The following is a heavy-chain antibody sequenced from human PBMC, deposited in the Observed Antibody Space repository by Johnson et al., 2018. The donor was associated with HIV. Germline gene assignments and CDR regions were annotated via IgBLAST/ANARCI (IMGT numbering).Heavy chain of an antibody. Sequence: QVQLVESGGGVVQPGRSLRLSCAVSGFTFSDYGIHWVRQAPGKGLEWVAVISYDGSNKYYADSVKGRFTISRDNSKNTLYLQMNSLRAEDTAVYYCARGYGGNYDAFDIWGQGTMVTVSS. V-gene: IGHV3-30*03. J-gene: IGHJ3*02. CDR3: ARGYGGNYDAFDI. CDR2: ISYDGSNK. D-gene: IGHD4-23*01. CDR1: GFTFSDYG.